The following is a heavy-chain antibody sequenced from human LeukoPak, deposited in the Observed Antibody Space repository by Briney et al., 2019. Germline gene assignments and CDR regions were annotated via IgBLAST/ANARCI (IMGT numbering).Heavy chain of an antibody. CDR2: IYHSGST. J-gene: IGHJ4*02. D-gene: IGHD6-19*01. CDR3: AKGDSGWYNYYFDY. CDR1: GGSISSSNW. Sequence: PSGTLSLTCAVSGGSISSSNWRSWVRQPPGKGLEWIGDIYHSGSTNYNPSLKSRVTISVDKSKNQFSLKLSSVTAADTAVYYCAKGDSGWYNYYFDYWGQGTLVTVSS. V-gene: IGHV4-4*02.